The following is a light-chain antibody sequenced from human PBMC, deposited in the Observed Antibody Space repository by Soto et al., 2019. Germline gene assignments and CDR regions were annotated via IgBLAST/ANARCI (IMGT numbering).Light chain of an antibody. CDR2: ATS. Sequence: DIQMTQSPSSLSASVGGRVSITCRASQDINNYLAWYQQKPGKVPNLLIYATSTLHSGVPSRFSGRVSGTDFTLTISGLQPEDAATYYCQRYNSVPYTFGQGTKLDI. CDR3: QRYNSVPYT. V-gene: IGKV1-27*01. J-gene: IGKJ2*01. CDR1: QDINNY.